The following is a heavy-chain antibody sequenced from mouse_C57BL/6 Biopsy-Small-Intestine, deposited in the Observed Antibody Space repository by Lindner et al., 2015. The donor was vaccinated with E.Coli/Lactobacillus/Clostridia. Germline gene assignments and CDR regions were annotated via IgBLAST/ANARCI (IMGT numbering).Heavy chain of an antibody. Sequence: VQLQESGGGLVQPGESLKLSCESNEYEFPSHDMSWVRKTPEKRLELVAAINSDGGSTYYPDTMERRFIISRDNTKKTLYLQMSSLRSEDTALYYCARNYYGSLWYFDVWGTGTTVTVSS. CDR3: ARNYYGSLWYFDV. D-gene: IGHD1-1*01. CDR2: INSDGGST. V-gene: IGHV5-2*01. J-gene: IGHJ1*03. CDR1: EYEFPSHD.